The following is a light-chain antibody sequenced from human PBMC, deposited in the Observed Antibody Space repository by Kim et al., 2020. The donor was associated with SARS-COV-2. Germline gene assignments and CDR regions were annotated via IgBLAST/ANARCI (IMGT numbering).Light chain of an antibody. V-gene: IGLV2-14*04. J-gene: IGLJ3*02. CDR2: DVS. CDR1: SSDVGGYNY. CDR3: SSYTSSSTSRV. Sequence: QSITISCTGNSSDVGGYNYVSWYQQHPGKAPKLMIYDVSKRPSGVSNRFSGSKSGNTASLTISGLQAEDEADYYCSSYTSSSTSRVFGGGTQLTVL.